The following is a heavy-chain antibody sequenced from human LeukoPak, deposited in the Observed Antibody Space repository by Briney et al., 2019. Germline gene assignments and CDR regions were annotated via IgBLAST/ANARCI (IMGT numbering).Heavy chain of an antibody. CDR3: ARHYSHDSNWFDP. J-gene: IGHJ5*02. Sequence: SETLSLTCTVSGGSISSSSYYWGWIRQPPGKGLEWIGSIYYSGSTYYNPSLKSRVTISVDTSKNQFSLKLSSVTAADTAVYYCARHYSHDSNWFDPWGQGTLVTVSS. CDR1: GGSISSSSYY. D-gene: IGHD2-21*01. V-gene: IGHV4-39*01. CDR2: IYYSGST.